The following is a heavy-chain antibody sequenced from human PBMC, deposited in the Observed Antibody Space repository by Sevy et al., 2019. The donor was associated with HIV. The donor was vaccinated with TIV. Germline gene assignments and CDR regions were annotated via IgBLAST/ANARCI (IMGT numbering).Heavy chain of an antibody. CDR3: AKTINSGGGVVPAANYYYYGLDV. V-gene: IGHV3-23*01. CDR1: GFTFSGYA. D-gene: IGHD2-2*01. CDR2: INGKGRST. Sequence: GGSLRLSCAASGFTFSGYAMNWVRQAPGKGLEWVSAINGKGRSTHYADSVEGRFTISRDNSKNTLYLEMNGLGAEDTAVYYCAKTINSGGGVVPAANYYYYGLDVWGQGTTVTVSS. J-gene: IGHJ6*02.